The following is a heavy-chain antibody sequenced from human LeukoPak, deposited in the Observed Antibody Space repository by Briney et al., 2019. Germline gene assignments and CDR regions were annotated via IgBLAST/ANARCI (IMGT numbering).Heavy chain of an antibody. CDR1: GFTVSSNY. V-gene: IGHV3-66*01. J-gene: IGHJ4*02. Sequence: GGSLRLSCAASGFTVSSNYMSWVRQAPGKGLEWVSVIYSGGSTYYADSVKGRFTISRDSSKNTLYLQMNSLRAEDTAVYYCARGGSGSYLYDFDYWGQGTLVTVSS. CDR3: ARGGSGSYLYDFDY. D-gene: IGHD3-10*01. CDR2: IYSGGST.